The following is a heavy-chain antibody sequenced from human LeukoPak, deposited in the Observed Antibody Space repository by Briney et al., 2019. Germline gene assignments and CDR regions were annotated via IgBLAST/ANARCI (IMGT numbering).Heavy chain of an antibody. CDR1: GFTFDDYG. V-gene: IGHV3-20*04. J-gene: IGHJ3*02. CDR3: ARVYCTNGVCYVLSGAFDI. D-gene: IGHD2-8*01. Sequence: TGGSLRLSCAASGFTFDDYGMSWVRQAPGKGLEWVSGINWNGGSTGYADSVKGRFTISRDNAKNSLYLQMNSLRAEDTALYYCARVYCTNGVCYVLSGAFDIWGQGTMVTVSS. CDR2: INWNGGST.